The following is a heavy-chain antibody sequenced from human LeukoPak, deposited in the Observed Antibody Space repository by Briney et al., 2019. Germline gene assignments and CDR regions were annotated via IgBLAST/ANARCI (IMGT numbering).Heavy chain of an antibody. Sequence: SETLSLTCTVYGGSISSYYWSWIRQPPGKGLEWIGYIYYSGSTNYNPSLKSRVTISVDTSKNQFSLKLSSVTAADTAVYYCASPRFYYYDSSGYSDNWFDPWGQGTLVTVSS. CDR1: GGSISSYY. CDR3: ASPRFYYYDSSGYSDNWFDP. J-gene: IGHJ5*02. CDR2: IYYSGST. V-gene: IGHV4-59*01. D-gene: IGHD3-22*01.